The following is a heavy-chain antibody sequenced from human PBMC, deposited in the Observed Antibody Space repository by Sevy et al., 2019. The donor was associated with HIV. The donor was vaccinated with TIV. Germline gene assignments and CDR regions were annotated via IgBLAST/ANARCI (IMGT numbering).Heavy chain of an antibody. Sequence: GGSLRLSCAASGFILSSYSMNWVRQAPGKGLEWLSYIDSRSSNIYYADSVKGRFTVSRDNAKNSLYVQLNSRRGEDTAVYYCAREGGYTDQGMDVWGQGATVTVSS. J-gene: IGHJ6*02. V-gene: IGHV3-48*01. CDR3: AREGGYTDQGMDV. CDR2: IDSRSSNI. CDR1: GFILSSYS. D-gene: IGHD5-12*01.